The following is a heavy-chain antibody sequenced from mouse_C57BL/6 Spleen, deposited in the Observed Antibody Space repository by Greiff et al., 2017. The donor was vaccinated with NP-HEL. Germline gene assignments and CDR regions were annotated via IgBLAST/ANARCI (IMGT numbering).Heavy chain of an antibody. J-gene: IGHJ3*01. CDR3: ARPAQATSWFAY. CDR1: GYTFTSYW. Sequence: VKLQQPGTELVKPGASVKLSCKASGYTFTSYWMHWVKQRPGQGLEWIGNINPSNGGTNYNEKFKSKATLTVDKSSSTAYMQLSSLTSEDSAVYYCARPAQATSWFAYWGQGTLVTVSA. V-gene: IGHV1-53*01. D-gene: IGHD3-2*02. CDR2: INPSNGGT.